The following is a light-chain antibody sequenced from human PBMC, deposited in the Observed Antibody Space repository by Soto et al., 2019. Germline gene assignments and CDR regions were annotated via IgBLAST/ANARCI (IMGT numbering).Light chain of an antibody. V-gene: IGKV3-11*01. CDR3: QQRKNWQVT. CDR2: DAS. CDR1: QSVGSY. J-gene: IGKJ1*01. Sequence: EIVLTQSPVTLSLSPGARAPLSCRASQSVGSYLAWYQQKPGQAPRLLIYDASNRATGIPARFSGSGSGTDFTLTISSLEPEDFAVYYCQQRKNWQVTFGQGTKVDI.